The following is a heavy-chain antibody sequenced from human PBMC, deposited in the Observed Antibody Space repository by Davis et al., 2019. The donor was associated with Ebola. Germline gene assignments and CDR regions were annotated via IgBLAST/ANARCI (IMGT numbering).Heavy chain of an antibody. CDR1: GGSISSYY. Sequence: LSLTCTVSGGSISSYYWSWIRQAPGKGLEWVSYISSSGSTIYYADSVKGRFTISRDNAKNSLYLQMNSLRAEDTAVYYCARDFSGSSLGWFDPWGQGTLVTVSS. CDR2: ISSSGSTI. J-gene: IGHJ5*02. D-gene: IGHD1-26*01. CDR3: ARDFSGSSLGWFDP. V-gene: IGHV3-11*01.